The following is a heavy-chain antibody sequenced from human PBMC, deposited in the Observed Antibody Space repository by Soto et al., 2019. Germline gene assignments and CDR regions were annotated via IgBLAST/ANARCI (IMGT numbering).Heavy chain of an antibody. Sequence: LSLTCTVSGGSISSGGYYWSWIRQHPGKGLEWIGYIYYSGSTYYNPSLKSRVTISVDTSKNQFSLKLSSVTAADTAVYYCARGDDSSGYDAFDISGQGTMVTVSS. D-gene: IGHD3-22*01. V-gene: IGHV4-31*03. CDR1: GGSISSGGYY. CDR2: IYYSGST. J-gene: IGHJ3*02. CDR3: ARGDDSSGYDAFDI.